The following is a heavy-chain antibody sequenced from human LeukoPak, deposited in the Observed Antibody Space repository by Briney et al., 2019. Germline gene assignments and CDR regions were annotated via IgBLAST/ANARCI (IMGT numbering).Heavy chain of an antibody. J-gene: IGHJ4*02. Sequence: SSETLSLTCTVSGGSISSYYWSWIRQPPGKGLEWIGYIYYSGSTNYNPSLKSRVTISVDTSKNQFSLKLSSVTAADTAVYYCARSATYYYDSSGYPTAGYFDYWGQGTLVTVSS. V-gene: IGHV4-59*01. CDR2: IYYSGST. D-gene: IGHD3-22*01. CDR3: ARSATYYYDSSGYPTAGYFDY. CDR1: GGSISSYY.